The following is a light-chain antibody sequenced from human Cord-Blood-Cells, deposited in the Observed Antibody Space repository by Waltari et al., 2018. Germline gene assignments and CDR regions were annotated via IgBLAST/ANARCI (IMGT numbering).Light chain of an antibody. CDR2: EVS. J-gene: IGLJ2*01. V-gene: IGLV2-18*02. Sequence: QSALTQPPSVSGSPGQSVTISCTGTSSDVGSYNRVSWYQQPPGTAPKLMIYEVSNRPSGVPDRFSGCKSGNTASLTISGLQAEDEADYYCSSYTSSSTVVFGGGTKLTVL. CDR3: SSYTSSSTVV. CDR1: SSDVGSYNR.